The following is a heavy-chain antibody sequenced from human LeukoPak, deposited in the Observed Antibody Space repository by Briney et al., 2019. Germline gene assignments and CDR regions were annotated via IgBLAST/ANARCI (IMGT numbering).Heavy chain of an antibody. CDR3: AKDWRSRYCSSTSCYSLDY. D-gene: IGHD2-2*02. Sequence: GGSLXLSCAASGSTFSSYGMHWVRQAPGKGREGVAFIRYDGSKKYYADSVKGRFTISRDNYKNTLYVQMNRLRDEDTAVYYCAKDWRSRYCSSTSCYSLDYWGQGTLVTVSS. CDR2: IRYDGSKK. J-gene: IGHJ4*02. V-gene: IGHV3-30*02. CDR1: GSTFSSYG.